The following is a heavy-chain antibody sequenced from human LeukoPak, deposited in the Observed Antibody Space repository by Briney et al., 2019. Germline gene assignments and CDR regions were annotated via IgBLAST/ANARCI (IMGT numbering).Heavy chain of an antibody. CDR3: ARDSAYDFLDH. D-gene: IGHD3-16*01. CDR1: GYTFTSYG. CDR2: ITAYNGNT. Sequence: GASVTVSCKSSGYTFTSYGISWERQAPGQGLEWMGWITAYNGNTNYAQKLQGRVTMTTETSTSTAYMELRRLRSDDTAVYYCARDSAYDFLDHWGQGTLVRVST. V-gene: IGHV1-18*01. J-gene: IGHJ4*02.